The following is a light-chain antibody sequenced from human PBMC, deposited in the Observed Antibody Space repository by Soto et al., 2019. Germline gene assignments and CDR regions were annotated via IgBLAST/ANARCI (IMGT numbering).Light chain of an antibody. CDR2: DSS. CDR1: QRVSLSY. J-gene: IGKJ1*01. Sequence: DIVLTQSPDTLSLSPGERVTLSCRASQRVSLSYLVWYQQKPGQAPRLLIYDSSTRASGVPDRFDGGGAGTDFPLPITSLEPEDSAVYYCQQYARSSWTFGQGTKVDIK. CDR3: QQYARSSWT. V-gene: IGKV3-20*01.